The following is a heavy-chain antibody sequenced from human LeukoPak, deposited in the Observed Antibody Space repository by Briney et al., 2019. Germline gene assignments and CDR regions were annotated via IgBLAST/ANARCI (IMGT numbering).Heavy chain of an antibody. CDR3: ARGDATSVTRFRPRPYLDY. Sequence: SETLSLTCAVYGGSSSGYYWNWIRPPPGKGLEWNGEIYHRGNTNYNPSLKSRVTMSVDTSKNQVSLELGSVTAADTAVYYCARGDATSVTRFRPRPYLDYWGQGTLVTVSS. V-gene: IGHV4-34*01. D-gene: IGHD4-17*01. J-gene: IGHJ4*02. CDR1: GGSSSGYY. CDR2: IYHRGNT.